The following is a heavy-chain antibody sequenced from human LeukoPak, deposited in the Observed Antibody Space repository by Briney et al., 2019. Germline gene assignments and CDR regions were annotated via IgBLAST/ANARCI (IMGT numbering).Heavy chain of an antibody. Sequence: GGALRLSCAASGCTFSSYWMSWVRQARGRGLEWEANIKQDGSEKYYVDSVKGRFTISRDNAKNSLYLQMNSLRAEDTAVYYCARVKSSSWYYYYYYMDVWGKGTTVTVSS. CDR3: ARVKSSSWYYYYYYMDV. J-gene: IGHJ6*03. D-gene: IGHD6-13*01. V-gene: IGHV3-7*04. CDR2: IKQDGSEK. CDR1: GCTFSSYW.